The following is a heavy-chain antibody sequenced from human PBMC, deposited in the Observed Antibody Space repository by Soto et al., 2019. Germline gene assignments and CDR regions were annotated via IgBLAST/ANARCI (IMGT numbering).Heavy chain of an antibody. D-gene: IGHD3-22*01. V-gene: IGHV3-48*01. CDR3: VRPTYYYDTSGPPAY. Sequence: GGSLRLSCAASGFTFSTYSMNWVRQAPGKGLEWVSYISSSSSTIFYTDSVKGRFTVSRDNAKNSLYLQMNSLRAEDTAVYYFVRPTYYYDTSGPPAYWGQGTLVTVSS. CDR2: ISSSSSTI. CDR1: GFTFSTYS. J-gene: IGHJ4*02.